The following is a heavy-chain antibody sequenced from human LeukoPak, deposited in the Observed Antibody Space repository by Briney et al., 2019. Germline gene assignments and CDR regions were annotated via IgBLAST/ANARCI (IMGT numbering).Heavy chain of an antibody. CDR3: AKVRYGVVVITPNYFDY. CDR1: GFTFSNYA. V-gene: IGHV3-23*01. CDR2: IRGSGGST. Sequence: GGSLRLSCAASGFTFSNYAMSWVRQAPGKGLEGVSVIRGSGGSTYYADSVKGRFTISRDNSKNTLYVQMNSLRAEDTAIYYCAKVRYGVVVITPNYFDYWGQGTLVTVSS. J-gene: IGHJ4*02. D-gene: IGHD3-22*01.